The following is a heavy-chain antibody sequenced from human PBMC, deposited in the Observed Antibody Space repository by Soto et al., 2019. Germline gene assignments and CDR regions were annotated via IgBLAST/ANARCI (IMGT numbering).Heavy chain of an antibody. D-gene: IGHD6-19*01. CDR2: INAGNGNT. Sequence: QVQLVQSGAEEQKPDASVKVSCKASGYTFTGYAMHWVRQAPGQRLEWMGWINAGNGNTKYSQKFQGRVTITRDTSASTAYMELSSLRSEDTAVYYCARAVAVPADFDYWGQGTLVTVSS. V-gene: IGHV1-3*05. CDR1: GYTFTGYA. J-gene: IGHJ4*02. CDR3: ARAVAVPADFDY.